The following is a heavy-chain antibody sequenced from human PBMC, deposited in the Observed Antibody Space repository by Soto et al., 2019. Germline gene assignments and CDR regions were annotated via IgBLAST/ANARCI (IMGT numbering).Heavy chain of an antibody. V-gene: IGHV3-7*03. D-gene: IGHD4-17*01. Sequence: GGSLRLSCAASGFTFSNFWMSWVRQAPGKGLEWVASIKQDESDKYYVDSVKGRFIISRDNAKNSLSLQMNSLRAEDTAVYYCTTNTVTKVDDYWGQGTLVTSPQ. CDR3: TTNTVTKVDDY. CDR1: GFTFSNFW. CDR2: IKQDESDK. J-gene: IGHJ4*02.